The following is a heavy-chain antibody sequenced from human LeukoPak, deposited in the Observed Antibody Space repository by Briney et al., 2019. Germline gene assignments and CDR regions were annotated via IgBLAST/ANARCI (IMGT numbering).Heavy chain of an antibody. CDR3: AKDMVRGVGLKIFDY. D-gene: IGHD3-10*01. CDR2: ISWNSGSI. Sequence: PGGSLRLSCAASGFTFDDYAMHWVRQAPGKGLEWVSGISWNSGSIGYADSVKGRFTISRDNAKNSLYLQMNSLRAEDTALYYCAKDMVRGVGLKIFDYWGQGTLVTVSS. CDR1: GFTFDDYA. V-gene: IGHV3-9*01. J-gene: IGHJ4*02.